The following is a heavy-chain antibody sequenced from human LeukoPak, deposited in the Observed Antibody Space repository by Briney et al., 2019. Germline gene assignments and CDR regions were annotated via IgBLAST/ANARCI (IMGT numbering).Heavy chain of an antibody. Sequence: SETLSLTCTVSGGSISSSSYYWGWIRQPPGKGLEWIGTIYYSGSTYYSPSLKSRVTISVDTSKNQFSLKLSSVTAADTAVYYCARHGGSSYGSYYFDFWGQGTLVTVSS. CDR1: GGSISSSSYY. D-gene: IGHD5-18*01. CDR2: IYYSGST. J-gene: IGHJ4*02. V-gene: IGHV4-39*01. CDR3: ARHGGSSYGSYYFDF.